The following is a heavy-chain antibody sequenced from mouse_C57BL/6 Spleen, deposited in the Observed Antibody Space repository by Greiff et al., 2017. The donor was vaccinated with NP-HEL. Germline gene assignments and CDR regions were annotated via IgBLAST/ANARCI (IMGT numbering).Heavy chain of an antibody. J-gene: IGHJ2*01. D-gene: IGHD2-5*01. Sequence: EVQGVESGGDLVKPGGSLKLSCAASGFTFSSYGMSWVRQTPDKRLEWVANISSGGSYTYSPDSVKGRFTISRDNAKNTLYLQVSRLKSEDTAMYYCARRAYYSNYEDYWGQGTTLTVSS. V-gene: IGHV5-6*01. CDR2: ISSGGSYT. CDR3: ARRAYYSNYEDY. CDR1: GFTFSSYG.